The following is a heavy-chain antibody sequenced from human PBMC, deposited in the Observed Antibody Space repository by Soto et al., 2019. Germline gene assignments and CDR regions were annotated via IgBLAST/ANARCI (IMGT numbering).Heavy chain of an antibody. CDR3: AKVLPGYSYFLEY. CDR2: VGGSGEYT. V-gene: IGHV3-23*01. Sequence: PGGSLRLSCAASGLTFSSYAMIWVRQAPGKGLEWVSGVGGSGEYTYYADSVKGRFTISRDNSKNTVYLQISSLRAEDTAVYYGAKVLPGYSYFLEYWGEGALVTVSS. J-gene: IGHJ4*02. CDR1: GLTFSSYA. D-gene: IGHD3-9*01.